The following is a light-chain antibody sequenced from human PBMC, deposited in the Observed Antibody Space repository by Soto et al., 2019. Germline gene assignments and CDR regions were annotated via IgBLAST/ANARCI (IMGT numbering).Light chain of an antibody. CDR3: AGWDASLSGHVV. V-gene: IGLV1-47*01. Sequence: QSVLTQPPSASGTPGQRVTISCSGSSSNIGSSYVYWYQQLPGTAPKLVIFRNNQRPPGVPDRFSGSKSGTSASLAISGLRSEDEADYYCAGWDASLSGHVVFGGGTKLTVL. CDR1: SSNIGSSY. J-gene: IGLJ2*01. CDR2: RNN.